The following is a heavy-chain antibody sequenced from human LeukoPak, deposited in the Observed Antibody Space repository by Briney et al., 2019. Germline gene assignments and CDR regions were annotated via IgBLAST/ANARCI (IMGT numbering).Heavy chain of an antibody. V-gene: IGHV4-59*12. CDR2: IHYSGAT. D-gene: IGHD6-19*01. Sequence: ASETLSLTCSVSGASISPLYWSWFRQSPGRGPEWIGYIHYSGATNYNTSLESRVSISLDMSKDQFSLKLSSVTAADTAVYYCARGDDWGAVAALDYWGQGTLVTVSS. J-gene: IGHJ4*02. CDR3: ARGDDWGAVAALDY. CDR1: GASISPLY.